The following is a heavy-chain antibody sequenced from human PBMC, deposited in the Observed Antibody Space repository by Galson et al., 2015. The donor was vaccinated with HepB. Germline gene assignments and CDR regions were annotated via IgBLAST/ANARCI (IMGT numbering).Heavy chain of an antibody. CDR3: ARAGILRFSPSDY. J-gene: IGHJ4*02. D-gene: IGHD3-3*01. CDR1: GYTFTSYY. V-gene: IGHV1-46*01. CDR2: INSSGGST. Sequence: SVKVSCKASGYTFTSYYMHWVRQAPGQGLEWMGIINSSGGSTSYAQKFQGRVTMNRDTSTSTVYMELSSLRSEDTAVYYCARAGILRFSPSDYWGQGTLVTVSS.